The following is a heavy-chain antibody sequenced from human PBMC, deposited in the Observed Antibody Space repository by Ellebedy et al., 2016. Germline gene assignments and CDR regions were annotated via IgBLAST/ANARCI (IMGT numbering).Heavy chain of an antibody. Sequence: ASVKVSCXASGYTFTSYGISWVRQAPGQGLEWMGWISAYNGNTNYAQKLQGRVTMTTDTSTSTAYMELRSLRSEDTAVYYCARAGYSYGPYSSHYYYYMDVWGKGTTVTVSS. D-gene: IGHD5-18*01. CDR2: ISAYNGNT. J-gene: IGHJ6*03. CDR1: GYTFTSYG. CDR3: ARAGYSYGPYSSHYYYYMDV. V-gene: IGHV1-18*01.